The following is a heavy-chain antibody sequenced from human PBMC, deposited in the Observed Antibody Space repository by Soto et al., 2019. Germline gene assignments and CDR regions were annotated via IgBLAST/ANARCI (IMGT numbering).Heavy chain of an antibody. CDR1: GGSISSYY. CDR2: IYTSGST. J-gene: IGHJ6*02. V-gene: IGHV4-4*07. Sequence: PSETLSLTCTVSGGSISSYYWSWIRQPAGKGLEWIGRIYTSGSTSYNPSLKSRVTISVDTSKNQFSLRLTSVTAADTAVYFCARGSSSYYDYGMDVWGQGTTVTVSS. D-gene: IGHD6-6*01. CDR3: ARGSSSYYDYGMDV.